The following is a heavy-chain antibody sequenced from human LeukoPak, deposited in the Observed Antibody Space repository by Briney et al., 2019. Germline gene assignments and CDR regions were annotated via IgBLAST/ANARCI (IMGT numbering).Heavy chain of an antibody. J-gene: IGHJ3*01. CDR1: GYNFKSYD. D-gene: IGHD3-9*01. V-gene: IGHV1-8*01. CDR2: MNPHGDYT. Sequence: ASVRVSCKASGYNFKSYDINWVRQAAGQGLEWMGWMNPHGDYTGYSQKFQDRVTMTSDSSTTTAFMELSSLTSEDTALYYCARGLRDGLTGNDVLDVWGLGTMVIVTS. CDR3: ARGLRDGLTGNDVLDV.